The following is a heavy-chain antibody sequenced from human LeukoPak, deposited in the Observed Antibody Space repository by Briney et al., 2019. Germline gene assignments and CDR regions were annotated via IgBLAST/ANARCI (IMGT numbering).Heavy chain of an antibody. CDR2: IYSGDST. CDR3: AKDQGYCSSTSCYVDAFDI. D-gene: IGHD2-2*01. Sequence: GGSLRLSCAVSGFTVSSKYMSWVRQAPGKGLEWVSVIYSGDSTYYADSVKGRFTISRDNSKNTLYLQMNRLRAEDTAVYYCAKDQGYCSSTSCYVDAFDIWGQGTMVTVSS. J-gene: IGHJ3*02. V-gene: IGHV3-66*01. CDR1: GFTVSSKY.